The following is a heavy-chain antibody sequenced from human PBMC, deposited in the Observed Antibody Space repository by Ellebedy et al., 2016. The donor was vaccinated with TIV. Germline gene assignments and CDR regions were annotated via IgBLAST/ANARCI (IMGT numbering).Heavy chain of an antibody. J-gene: IGHJ5*02. Sequence: AASVKVSCKASGYTFPTYDINWVRQAPGQGLEWMGWMDPNSGATGYAQKFQGRVTITRDTSISTAYIELSSLPSEDTAVYSCERNPSHTGYFDPWGQGTLVTVSS. CDR3: ERNPSHTGYFDP. CDR1: GYTFPTYD. V-gene: IGHV1-8*03. CDR2: MDPNSGAT. D-gene: IGHD5-12*01.